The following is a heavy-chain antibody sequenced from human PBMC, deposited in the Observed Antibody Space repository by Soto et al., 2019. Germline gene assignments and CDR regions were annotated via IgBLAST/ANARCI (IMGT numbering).Heavy chain of an antibody. J-gene: IGHJ5*02. CDR2: VTPYFGSV. Sequence: QVQLVQSGAEVKKPGSSVKVSCKASGGIFSNYAITWVRQAPGQGLEWMGGVTPYFGSVDYAQRFQGRLTISADKSTNTAYMELSSLRFEDTAVYYCARDLSFRSDWYVWFDPWGQGTLVIVSS. D-gene: IGHD6-19*01. CDR1: GGIFSNYA. CDR3: ARDLSFRSDWYVWFDP. V-gene: IGHV1-69*06.